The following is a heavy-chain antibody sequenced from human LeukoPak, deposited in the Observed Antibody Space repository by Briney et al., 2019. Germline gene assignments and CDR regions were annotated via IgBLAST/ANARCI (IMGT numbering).Heavy chain of an antibody. CDR2: ISGSGGST. Sequence: GGSLRLSCAASGFAFSSYAISWVRQAPGKGLEWVSSISGSGGSTYYADSVKGRFTISRDNFKNTLYLQMNSLRVEDTAVYYCAKDRGRYSYGSADYWGQGTLVTVSS. V-gene: IGHV3-23*01. J-gene: IGHJ4*02. CDR1: GFAFSSYA. D-gene: IGHD5-12*01. CDR3: AKDRGRYSYGSADY.